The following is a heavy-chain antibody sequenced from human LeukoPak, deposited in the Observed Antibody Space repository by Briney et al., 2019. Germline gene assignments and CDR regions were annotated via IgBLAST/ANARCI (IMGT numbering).Heavy chain of an antibody. V-gene: IGHV1-2*02. Sequence: ASVKVSCKASGYTFTGYYMHRVRQAPGQGLEWMGWINPNSGGTNYAQKFQGRVTMTRDTSISTAYMELSRLRSDDTAVYYCAREENSSGWYACAFDIWGQGTMVTVSS. CDR2: INPNSGGT. J-gene: IGHJ3*02. D-gene: IGHD6-19*01. CDR3: AREENSSGWYACAFDI. CDR1: GYTFTGYY.